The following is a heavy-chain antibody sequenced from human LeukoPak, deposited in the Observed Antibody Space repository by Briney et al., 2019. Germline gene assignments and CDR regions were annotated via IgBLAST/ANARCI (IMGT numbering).Heavy chain of an antibody. Sequence: PGGSLRLSCAASGFTFSSYSMNWVRQAPGKGLEWVSYISSSSSTIYYADSVKGRFTISRDNAKNSLYLQMNSLRAEDTAVYYCAAYTVTKGRTYYYYYYMDVWGKGTTVTVSS. CDR1: GFTFSSYS. V-gene: IGHV3-48*01. D-gene: IGHD4-11*01. J-gene: IGHJ6*03. CDR2: ISSSSSTI. CDR3: AAYTVTKGRTYYYYYYMDV.